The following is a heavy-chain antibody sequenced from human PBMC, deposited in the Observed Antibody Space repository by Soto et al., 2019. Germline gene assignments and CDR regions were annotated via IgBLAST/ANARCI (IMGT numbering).Heavy chain of an antibody. J-gene: IGHJ6*02. Sequence: GGSLRLSCAASGFGFRGYAMNWVRQAPGMGLEWVAVISHDGNSQHYADSVKGRFTISRDNSKNTLSLQMNGLRVEDTALYYCARVGRGYSYGNGMDGWGQGTTVTVSS. CDR3: ARVGRGYSYGNGMDG. V-gene: IGHV3-30-3*01. CDR2: ISHDGNSQ. CDR1: GFGFRGYA. D-gene: IGHD5-18*01.